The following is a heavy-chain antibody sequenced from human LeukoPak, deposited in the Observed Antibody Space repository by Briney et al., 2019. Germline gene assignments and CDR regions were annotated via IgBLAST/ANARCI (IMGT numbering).Heavy chain of an antibody. CDR1: GGSISSGGYY. V-gene: IGHV4-30-2*01. D-gene: IGHD6-13*01. Sequence: SETLSLTCTVSGGSISSGGYYWSWIRQPPGKGLEWIGYIYHSGSTYYNPSLKSRVTISVDRSKNQFSLKLSSVTAADTAVYYCARGGYSSSWRINWFDPWGQGTLVTVSS. CDR3: ARGGYSSSWRINWFDP. CDR2: IYHSGST. J-gene: IGHJ5*02.